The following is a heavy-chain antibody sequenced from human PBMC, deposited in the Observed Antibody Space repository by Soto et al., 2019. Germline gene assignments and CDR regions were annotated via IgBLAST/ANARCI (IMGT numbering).Heavy chain of an antibody. CDR2: INSDGSST. CDR3: ARDSSCSSTSCYLYYYYMDV. J-gene: IGHJ6*03. CDR1: GFTFSSYW. Sequence: GGSLRLSCAASGFTFSSYWMHWVRQAPGKGLVWVSRINSDGSSTSYADSVKGRFTISRDNAKNTLYLQMNSLRAEDTAVYYCARDSSCSSTSCYLYYYYMDVWGKGTTVTVSS. V-gene: IGHV3-74*01. D-gene: IGHD2-2*01.